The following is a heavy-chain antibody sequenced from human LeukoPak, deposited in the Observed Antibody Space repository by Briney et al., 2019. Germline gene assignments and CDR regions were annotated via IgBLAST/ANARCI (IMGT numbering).Heavy chain of an antibody. D-gene: IGHD3-3*01. CDR3: ARGLNGDFWSGYYTGTFGY. CDR1: GFTFSSYW. CDR2: INSDGSST. J-gene: IGHJ4*02. V-gene: IGHV3-74*01. Sequence: PGGSLRLSCAASGFTFSSYWMHWVRQAPGKGLVWVSRINSDGSSTSYADSVKGRFTISRDNAKNTLYLQMNSLRAEDTAVYYCARGLNGDFWSGYYTGTFGYWGQGTLVTVSS.